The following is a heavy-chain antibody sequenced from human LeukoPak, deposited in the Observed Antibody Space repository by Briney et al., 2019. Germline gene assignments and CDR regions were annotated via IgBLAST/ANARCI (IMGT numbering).Heavy chain of an antibody. CDR1: GFTFSDYY. CDR2: ISYDGNNK. CDR3: ARGSYSSSWYCDY. D-gene: IGHD6-13*01. Sequence: GGSLRLSCAASGFTFSDYYMSWIRQAPGKGLEWVAVISYDGNNKYYADSVRGRFTVSRDNSKNTLYLQMNSLRPEDTAVYYCARGSYSSSWYCDYWGQGTLVTVSS. J-gene: IGHJ4*02. V-gene: IGHV3-30-3*01.